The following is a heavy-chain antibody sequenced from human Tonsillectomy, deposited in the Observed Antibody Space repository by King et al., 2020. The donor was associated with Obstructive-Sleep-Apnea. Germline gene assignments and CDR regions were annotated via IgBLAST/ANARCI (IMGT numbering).Heavy chain of an antibody. J-gene: IGHJ6*02. Sequence: QVQLVETGGGVVQPGSAPILSWAASGFTFNCFVMDWVGQAPVRGRECVAVIWYDGRTKYYADSVKGRFTISRDNSKNTLYLQMNSPRAEDTAVYYCARDSPLRTGNYYGMDVWGQGTTVTVSS. CDR1: GFTFNCFV. V-gene: IGHV3-33*01. D-gene: IGHD3/OR15-3a*01. CDR3: ARDSPLRTGNYYGMDV. CDR2: IWYDGRTK.